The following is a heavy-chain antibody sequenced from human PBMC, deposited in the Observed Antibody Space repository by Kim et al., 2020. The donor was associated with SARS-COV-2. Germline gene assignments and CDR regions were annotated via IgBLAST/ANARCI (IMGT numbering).Heavy chain of an antibody. CDR3: ASYARGYGLDV. Sequence: NSNPSLKSRVAISVDTSRNEFSLKLSSVTAADTAMYYCASYARGYGLDVWGQGTTVTVAS. D-gene: IGHD3-10*01. J-gene: IGHJ6*02. V-gene: IGHV4-34*01.